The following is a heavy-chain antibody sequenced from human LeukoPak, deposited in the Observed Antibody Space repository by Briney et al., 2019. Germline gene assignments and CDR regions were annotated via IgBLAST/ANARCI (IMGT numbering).Heavy chain of an antibody. D-gene: IGHD6-19*01. Sequence: GAPVKVSCKDSGGTFSNYAIRWVRQAPGQGLEWMGAIIPIFGTANYAQKFQGRVTITADESTSTAYMELSSLRSEDTAAYYCARILSSSWYEYFHHWGQGTLVTVSS. CDR3: ARILSSSWYEYFHH. J-gene: IGHJ1*01. V-gene: IGHV1-69*13. CDR2: IIPIFGTA. CDR1: GGTFSNYA.